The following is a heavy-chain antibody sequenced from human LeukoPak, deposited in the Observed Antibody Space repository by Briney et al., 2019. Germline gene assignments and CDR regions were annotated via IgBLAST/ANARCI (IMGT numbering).Heavy chain of an antibody. Sequence: ASVKVSCEASGYTFTDYYMHWVRQAPGQGLEWMGWIYPNSGGTNYAQNFQGRVTMTRDTSISTAYMELSRLRSDDTAVYYCARDLEVWGQGTLVAVSS. CDR2: IYPNSGGT. V-gene: IGHV1-2*02. CDR1: GYTFTDYY. CDR3: ARDLEV. J-gene: IGHJ4*02.